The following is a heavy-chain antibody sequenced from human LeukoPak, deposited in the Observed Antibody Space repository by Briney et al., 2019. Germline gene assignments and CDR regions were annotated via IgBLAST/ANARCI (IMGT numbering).Heavy chain of an antibody. CDR3: ARQPPQYYGMDV. CDR2: IYTSGST. J-gene: IGHJ6*02. V-gene: IGHV4-4*07. Sequence: SETLSLTCTVSGGSFSNYYWSWIRQPAGEGLEWIGRIYTSGSTNYNPSVKSRVTMSVDTSNNQFSLKLTSVTAADTAVYYCARQPPQYYGMDVWGQGTTVTVSS. CDR1: GGSFSNYY. D-gene: IGHD1-14*01.